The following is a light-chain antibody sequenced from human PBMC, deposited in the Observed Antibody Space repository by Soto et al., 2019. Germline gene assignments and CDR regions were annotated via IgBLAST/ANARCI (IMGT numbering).Light chain of an antibody. CDR3: QQYGSSLSLT. J-gene: IGKJ5*01. CDR2: GAS. V-gene: IGKV3-20*01. CDR1: QSVSSYY. Sequence: EIVLTQSPGTLSLSPGERATLSCRASQSVSSYYLAWYQQKPGQAPRLLIYGASSRATGIPDRFSGSGSGTDFTLTISRLEPEDVAVYYCQQYGSSLSLTFGQGTRLEIK.